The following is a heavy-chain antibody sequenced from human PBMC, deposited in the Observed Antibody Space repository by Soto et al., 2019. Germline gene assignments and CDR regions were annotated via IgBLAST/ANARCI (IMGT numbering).Heavy chain of an antibody. D-gene: IGHD6-25*01. CDR2: TYYRSKWYS. J-gene: IGHJ4*01. CDR3: ARGSYYSGWV. V-gene: IGHV6-1*01. Sequence: SQTLSLTCAIFGDSVSSTSAAWSWIRQSPSRVLEWLGRTYYRSKWYSDYAVSVKSRITINPDTSKNQYSLQLNSVTPDHTAVYYCARGSYYSGWVWGHGTLVTVSS. CDR1: GDSVSSTSAA.